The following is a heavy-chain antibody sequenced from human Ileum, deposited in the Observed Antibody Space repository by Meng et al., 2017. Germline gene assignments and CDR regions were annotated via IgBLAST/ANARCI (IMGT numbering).Heavy chain of an antibody. CDR1: DGSVSSSGYQ. Sequence: QVQLQESGPGLVRPSETLSLICAVSDGSVSSSGYQWGWIRQPPGKGLEWIGYASTNYNPSLKSRVTISVDTSKNQFSLKLTSVTAADTAVYYCARDHWGSLDYWGQGVLVTVSS. CDR2: AST. D-gene: IGHD7-27*01. CDR3: ARDHWGSLDY. J-gene: IGHJ4*02. V-gene: IGHV4-61*08.